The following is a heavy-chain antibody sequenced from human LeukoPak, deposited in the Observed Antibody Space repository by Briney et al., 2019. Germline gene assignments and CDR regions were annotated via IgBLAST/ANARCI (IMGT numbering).Heavy chain of an antibody. CDR3: ARNGEGPTSLYDSGDY. J-gene: IGHJ4*02. D-gene: IGHD3-10*01. V-gene: IGHV4-39*01. CDR2: IYYSGST. CDR1: GGSISSSSYY. Sequence: SETLSLTCTVSGGSISSSSYYWGCIRQPPGKGQEWIGSIYYSGSTYYNPSLKSRVTISVDTSKNQFSLKLSSVTAADTAVYYCARNGEGPTSLYDSGDYWGQGTLVTVSS.